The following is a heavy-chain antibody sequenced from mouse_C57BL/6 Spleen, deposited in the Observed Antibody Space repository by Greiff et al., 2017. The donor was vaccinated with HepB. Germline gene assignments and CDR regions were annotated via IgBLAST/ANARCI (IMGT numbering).Heavy chain of an antibody. CDR3: AKTTVVATGFDY. D-gene: IGHD1-1*01. CDR1: GYAFSSSW. CDR2: IYPGDGDT. J-gene: IGHJ2*01. Sequence: VKLMESGPELVKPGASVKISCKASGYAFSSSWMNWVKQRPGKGLEWIGRIYPGDGDTNYNGKFKGKATLTADKSSSTAYMQLSSLTSEDSAVYFCAKTTVVATGFDYWGQGTTLTVSS. V-gene: IGHV1-82*01.